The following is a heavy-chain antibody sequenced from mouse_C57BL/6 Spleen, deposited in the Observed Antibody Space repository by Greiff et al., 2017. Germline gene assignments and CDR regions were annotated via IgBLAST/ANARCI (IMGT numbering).Heavy chain of an antibody. CDR1: GYTFTSYD. V-gene: IGHV1-85*01. CDR2: IYPRDGST. J-gene: IGHJ3*01. Sequence: QVQLQQSGPELVKPGASVKLSCKASGYTFTSYDINWVKQRPGQGLEWIGWIYPRDGSTKYNEKFKGKATLTVDTSSSTAYMELHSLTSEDSAVYFCDLYGSSGEFAYWGQGTLVTVSA. CDR3: DLYGSSGEFAY. D-gene: IGHD1-1*01.